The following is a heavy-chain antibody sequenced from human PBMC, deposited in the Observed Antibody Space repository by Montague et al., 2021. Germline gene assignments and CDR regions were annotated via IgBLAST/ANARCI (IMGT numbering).Heavy chain of an antibody. Sequence: SETLSLTCTVSSGSIFHAHWSWVRHPPGKGLEWLGSMFYDSATSNNPSLKSRVTMSIDTSTNQFSLKLSFVTAADTAVYYCAKQDYFVSGTSYKGFDPWGQGILVTVSS. J-gene: IGHJ5*02. CDR2: MFYDSAT. CDR3: AKQDYFVSGTSYKGFDP. V-gene: IGHV4-59*08. CDR1: SGSIFHAH. D-gene: IGHD3-10*01.